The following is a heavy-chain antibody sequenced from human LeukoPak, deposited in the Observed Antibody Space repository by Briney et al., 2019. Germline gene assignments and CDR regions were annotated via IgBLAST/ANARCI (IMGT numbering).Heavy chain of an antibody. Sequence: PGGSLRLSCAAPGFTFSSYGMSWVRQAPGKGLEWVANIKQDGSEKYYVDSVKGRFTISRDNAKNSLYLQMNSLRAEDTAVYYCARLRFRDYPYWGQGTLVTVSS. CDR1: GFTFSSYG. V-gene: IGHV3-7*01. D-gene: IGHD4-17*01. J-gene: IGHJ4*02. CDR3: ARLRFRDYPY. CDR2: IKQDGSEK.